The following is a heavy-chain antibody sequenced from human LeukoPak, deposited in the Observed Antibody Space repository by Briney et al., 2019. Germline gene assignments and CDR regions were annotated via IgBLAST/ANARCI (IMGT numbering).Heavy chain of an antibody. Sequence: GGSLRLSCAASGFTVSSNYMSWVRQAPGKGLEWVSVIYSGGSTYYADSVKGRITISRDNSKNTLYLQMNSLRVEDTAVYYCARDQGGYSYGYLIDYWGQGTLVTVSS. D-gene: IGHD5-18*01. CDR2: IYSGGST. CDR3: ARDQGGYSYGYLIDY. CDR1: GFTVSSNY. J-gene: IGHJ4*02. V-gene: IGHV3-53*05.